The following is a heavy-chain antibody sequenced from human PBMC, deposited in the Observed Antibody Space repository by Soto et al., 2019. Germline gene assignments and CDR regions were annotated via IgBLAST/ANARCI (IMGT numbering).Heavy chain of an antibody. Sequence: LSLTCTVSGDSMNNFYWSWIRRPPGKTLEWIGNIFYTGSTTYNPSLESRITMSVDTSKNQFSLRLSSVSAADTAVYFCAKYRRTAAEGYTLDYWGRGTLVTVSS. CDR3: AKYRRTAAEGYTLDY. J-gene: IGHJ4*02. CDR1: GDSMNNFY. CDR2: IFYTGST. V-gene: IGHV4-59*01. D-gene: IGHD6-13*01.